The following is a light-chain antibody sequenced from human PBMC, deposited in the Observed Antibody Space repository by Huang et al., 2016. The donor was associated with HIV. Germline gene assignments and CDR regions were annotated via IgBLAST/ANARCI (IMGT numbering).Light chain of an antibody. CDR2: DTS. V-gene: IGKV3-11*01. J-gene: IGKJ3*01. CDR1: QSVSSS. CDR3: QQRSNWPLFT. Sequence: EIVLTQSPATLSLSPGERATLSCKASQSVSSSLAWYKQKPCQAPRLLIYDTSNRATGIPARFSGSESGTDFTLTISSLEPEDFAVYYCQQRSNWPLFTFGPGTKVDIK.